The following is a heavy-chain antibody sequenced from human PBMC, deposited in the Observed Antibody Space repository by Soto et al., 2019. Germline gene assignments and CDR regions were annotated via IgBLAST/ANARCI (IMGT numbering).Heavy chain of an antibody. CDR1: GFSLSTSGVG. CDR3: EHRKTATLFDY. D-gene: IGHD6-25*01. Sequence: QITLKESGPTLVKPTQTLTLTCTFSGFSLSTSGVGVGWIRQPPGKALEWLALIYWDYDKRYSPSLKSRLTNTNDTSKIQVFHRMTNMDLVDTATYYCEHRKTATLFDYWGQGSLVTVSS. J-gene: IGHJ4*02. CDR2: IYWDYDK. V-gene: IGHV2-5*02.